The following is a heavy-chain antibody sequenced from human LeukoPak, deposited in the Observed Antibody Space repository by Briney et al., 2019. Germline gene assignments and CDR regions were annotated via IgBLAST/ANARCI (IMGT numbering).Heavy chain of an antibody. V-gene: IGHV3-23*01. CDR1: GFTFSSYA. D-gene: IGHD2-2*01. CDR2: ISGSGSGT. CDR3: AADQLLWGHDAFEI. Sequence: GKSLRLSCAASGFTFSSYAMSWVRQAPGEGLQWVSGISGSGSGTYYADSVRGRFTISRDNSKSTLYLQMNSLRAEDTAIYYCAADQLLWGHDAFEIWGQGTMVTVSS. J-gene: IGHJ3*02.